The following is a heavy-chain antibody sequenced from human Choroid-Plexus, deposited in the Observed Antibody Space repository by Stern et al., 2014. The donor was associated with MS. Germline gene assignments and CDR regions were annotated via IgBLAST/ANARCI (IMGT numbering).Heavy chain of an antibody. V-gene: IGHV3-30*18. D-gene: IGHD2/OR15-2a*01. J-gene: IGHJ5*02. CDR2: VSYDGSNK. Sequence: VQLVESGGGVVQPGRPLRLSCVASGFTLGSCAMHWVRQAPGKGLEWVAGVSYDGSNKDYADSVKGRFTISRDNSQNTLYMQMSSQRPEDTAVYYCAKDRQYLTYFFDHWGQGSLVTVSS. CDR3: AKDRQYLTYFFDH. CDR1: GFTLGSCA.